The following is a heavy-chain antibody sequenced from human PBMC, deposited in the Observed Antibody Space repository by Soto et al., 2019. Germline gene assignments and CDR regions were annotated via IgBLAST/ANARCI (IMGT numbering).Heavy chain of an antibody. V-gene: IGHV3-48*02. CDR2: ISTSSSTI. D-gene: IGHD3-3*01. Sequence: QTGGSLRLACSASGFRFSNYIMNWVRQAPGKGLEWVSYISTSSSTIYYADSVNGRFTISRDNANNSLFLQMTSLRDGDTAVYFCARVTILGLAQDAQAFDFWGQGTKVTVSS. CDR3: ARVTILGLAQDAQAFDF. J-gene: IGHJ3*01. CDR1: GFRFSNYI.